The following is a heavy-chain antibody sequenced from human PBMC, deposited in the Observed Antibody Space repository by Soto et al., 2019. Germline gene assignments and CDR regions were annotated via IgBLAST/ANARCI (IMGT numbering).Heavy chain of an antibody. J-gene: IGHJ4*02. CDR2: INWNSGAL. CDR3: AKGQRMIIKAFFDS. V-gene: IGHV3-9*01. D-gene: IGHD3-16*01. CDR1: GFTFDDYA. Sequence: EVQLVESGGGLVQPGRSLRLSCAASGFTFDDYAMHWVRQVPGKGLEWVSGINWNSGALAYADSVKGRFTISRDDARNSLYLQMNSLRTEDTALYFCAKGQRMIIKAFFDSWGPGTLVTVSS.